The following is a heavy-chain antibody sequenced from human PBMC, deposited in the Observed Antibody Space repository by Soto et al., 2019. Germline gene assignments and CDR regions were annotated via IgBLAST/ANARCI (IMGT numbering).Heavy chain of an antibody. V-gene: IGHV1-18*01. Sequence: ASVKVSCKASGYSFTSYGITWVRQAPGQGPEWMGWISAYNGKTDYEQKFQGRVTMTTDTSTSTAYMELRSLRSDDTAVYYCARPQNDILTVSYTNYFDSWGQGTLVTVSS. CDR1: GYSFTSYG. CDR3: ARPQNDILTVSYTNYFDS. CDR2: ISAYNGKT. D-gene: IGHD3-9*01. J-gene: IGHJ5*01.